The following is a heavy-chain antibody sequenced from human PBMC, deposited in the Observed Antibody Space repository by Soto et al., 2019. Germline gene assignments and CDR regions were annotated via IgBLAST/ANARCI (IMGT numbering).Heavy chain of an antibody. CDR3: ARLAFFTGDNDCGIDY. J-gene: IGHJ4*02. D-gene: IGHD3-9*01. CDR1: GYFISSGYY. CDR2: IHHSGRT. Sequence: LSLTCAVSGYFISSGYYWGWIRQSPGKGLEWIGTIHHSGRTYYNPSLKSRLTMSVDASKNQFSLRLSSVTAADTAVYSCARLAFFTGDNDCGIDYWCQGTLVTVSS. V-gene: IGHV4-38-2*01.